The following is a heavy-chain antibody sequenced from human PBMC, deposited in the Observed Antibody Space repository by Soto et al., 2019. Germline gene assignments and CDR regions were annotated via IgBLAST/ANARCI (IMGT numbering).Heavy chain of an antibody. D-gene: IGHD3-10*01. V-gene: IGHV3-23*01. CDR3: AKVGVGGSGSYYSDYYYGMDV. CDR1: GFTFSSYA. Sequence: GESLKISCAASGFTFSSYAMSWVRQAPGKGLEWVSAISGSGGSTYYADSVKGRFTISRDNSKNTLYLQMNSLRAEDTAVYYCAKVGVGGSGSYYSDYYYGMDVWGQGTTVTVSS. CDR2: ISGSGGST. J-gene: IGHJ6*02.